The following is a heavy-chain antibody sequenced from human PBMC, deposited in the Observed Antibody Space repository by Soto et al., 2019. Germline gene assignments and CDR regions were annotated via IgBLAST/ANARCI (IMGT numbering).Heavy chain of an antibody. Sequence: ASVKVSCTASGYTFTSYGITWVRQAPGQGLEWMGWISAYNDNTNYPQKLQGRVTMTTDTSTSTAYMELRTLRSDDTAVYYCARGDALDYWGQGTLVTVSS. V-gene: IGHV1-18*04. J-gene: IGHJ4*02. CDR1: GYTFTSYG. D-gene: IGHD2-2*01. CDR3: ARGDALDY. CDR2: ISAYNDNT.